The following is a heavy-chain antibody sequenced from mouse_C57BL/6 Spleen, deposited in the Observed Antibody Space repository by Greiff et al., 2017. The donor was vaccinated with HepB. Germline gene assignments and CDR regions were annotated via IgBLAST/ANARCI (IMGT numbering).Heavy chain of an antibody. CDR1: GYTFTSYW. Sequence: QVQLQQPGAELVKPGASVKLSCKASGYTFTSYWMHWVKQRPGQGLEWIGMIHPNSGSTNYNEKFKSKATLTVDKSSSTAYMQLSSLTSEDSAVYYCAREGYYYGSRGSWFAYWGQGTLVTVSA. V-gene: IGHV1-64*01. J-gene: IGHJ3*01. D-gene: IGHD1-1*01. CDR3: AREGYYYGSRGSWFAY. CDR2: IHPNSGST.